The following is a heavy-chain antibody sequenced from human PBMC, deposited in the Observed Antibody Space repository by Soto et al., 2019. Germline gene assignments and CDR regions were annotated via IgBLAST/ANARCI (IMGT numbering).Heavy chain of an antibody. V-gene: IGHV3-23*01. D-gene: IGHD3-10*01. CDR1: GFTFSPYA. CDR2: ISGSGGST. CDR3: AKGLRRLLRTQYYYGLDV. J-gene: IGHJ6*02. Sequence: EVQLLESGGGLVQPGGSLRLSCAASGFTFSPYAMSWVRQAPGKGLEWVSSISGSGGSTHYADSVKGRFTVSRDNSKRALSLQMSSRREEDTATYYCAKGLRRLLRTQYYYGLDVWGRGTTVTVSS.